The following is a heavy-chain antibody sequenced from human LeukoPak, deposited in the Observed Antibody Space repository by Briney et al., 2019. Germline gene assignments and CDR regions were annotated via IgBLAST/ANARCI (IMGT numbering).Heavy chain of an antibody. CDR3: ARLDEYSSSSRYYGMDV. CDR2: INPSGGST. V-gene: IGHV1-46*01. D-gene: IGHD6-6*01. J-gene: IGHJ6*02. CDR1: GYTFTSYY. Sequence: ASVKVSCKASGYTFTSYYMHWVRQAPGQGLEWMGIINPSGGSTSYAQKFQGRVTMTRDTSTSTVYMELSSLRSEDTAVYYCARLDEYSSSSRYYGMDVWGQGTTVTVSS.